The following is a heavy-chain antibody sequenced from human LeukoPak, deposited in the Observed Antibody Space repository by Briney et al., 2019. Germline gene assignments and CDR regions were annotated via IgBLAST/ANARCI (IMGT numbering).Heavy chain of an antibody. D-gene: IGHD3-22*01. V-gene: IGHV3-20*04. CDR1: GFTFSSCE. CDR3: ARDNYYDGQYLTYYFDY. CDR2: INWNGGST. Sequence: GGSLRLSCAASGFTFSSCEMNWVRQAPGKGLEWVSGINWNGGSTGYADSVKGRFTISRDNAKNSLYLQMNSLRAEDTAVYYCARDNYYDGQYLTYYFDYWGQGTLVTVFS. J-gene: IGHJ4*02.